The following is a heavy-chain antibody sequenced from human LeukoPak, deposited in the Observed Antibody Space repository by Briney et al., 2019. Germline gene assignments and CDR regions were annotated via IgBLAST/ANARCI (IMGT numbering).Heavy chain of an antibody. V-gene: IGHV3-23*01. CDR2: ISGSARST. D-gene: IGHD6-25*01. CDR1: GFTFSSYS. J-gene: IGHJ3*02. Sequence: GGSLRLSCAASGFTFSSYSMSWVRQAPGKGLEWVSAISGSARSTYYADFVKGRLTISRDNSKDTMYLQMTSLRVEDTALYYCAARLDAFDIWGQGTMVTVS. CDR3: AARLDAFDI.